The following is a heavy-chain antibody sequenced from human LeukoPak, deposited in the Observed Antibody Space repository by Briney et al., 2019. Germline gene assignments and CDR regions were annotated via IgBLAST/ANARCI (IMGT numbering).Heavy chain of an antibody. Sequence: SETLSLTCSVSGGSISSYYWSWIRQPPGKGLEWIGDIYYSGSTNYNPSLKSRVTISVDTSKNQFSLKLSSVTAADTAVYYCARDSGPYDFWSGPAPFDYWGQGTLVTVSS. CDR3: ARDSGPYDFWSGPAPFDY. CDR1: GGSISSYY. V-gene: IGHV4-59*12. D-gene: IGHD3-3*01. J-gene: IGHJ4*02. CDR2: IYYSGST.